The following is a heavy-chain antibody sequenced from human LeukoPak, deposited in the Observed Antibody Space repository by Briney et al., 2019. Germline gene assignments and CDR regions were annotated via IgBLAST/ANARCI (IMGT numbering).Heavy chain of an antibody. CDR2: IIPIFGTA. CDR3: ASTTYYYDSSGYYYLEYFQH. CDR1: GGTFSSYA. Sequence: SVKVSCKASGGTFSSYAISWVRQAPGQGLGWMGGIIPIFGTASYAQKFQGRVTITADESTSTAYMELNSLRSEDTAVYYCASTTYYYDSSGYYYLEYFQHWGQGTLVTVSS. D-gene: IGHD3-22*01. V-gene: IGHV1-69*13. J-gene: IGHJ1*01.